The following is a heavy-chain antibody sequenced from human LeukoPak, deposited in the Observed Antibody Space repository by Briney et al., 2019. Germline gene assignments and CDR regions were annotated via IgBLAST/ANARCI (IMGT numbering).Heavy chain of an antibody. J-gene: IGHJ4*02. CDR3: AGGERSGWYYFDY. V-gene: IGHV1-45*02. D-gene: IGHD6-19*01. CDR2: ITPFNGNT. Sequence: TWASVRVSCKASGYTFTYRYLHWVRQAPGQGLEWMGWITPFNGNTNYAQKFQDRVTITRDRSMSTAYMELSSLRSEDTAMYYCAGGERSGWYYFDYWGQGTLVTVSS. CDR1: GYTFTYRY.